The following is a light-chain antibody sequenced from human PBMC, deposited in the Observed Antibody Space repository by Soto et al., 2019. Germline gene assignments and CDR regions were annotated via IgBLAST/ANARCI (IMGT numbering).Light chain of an antibody. CDR2: DVT. CDR3: SSYTTSNTRQIV. CDR1: SSDVGGYNY. J-gene: IGLJ1*01. Sequence: SVLTQPASVSGSPGQSITISCTGTSSDVGGYNYVSWYQHHPGKAPKLIIYDVTNRPSGVSNPFSGSKSGNTASRTISGLQPEDEADYYCSSYTTSNTRQIVFGTGTKVTVL. V-gene: IGLV2-14*03.